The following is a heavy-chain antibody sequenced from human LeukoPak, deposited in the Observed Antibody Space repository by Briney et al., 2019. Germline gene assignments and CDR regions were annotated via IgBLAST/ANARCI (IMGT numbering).Heavy chain of an antibody. CDR2: ISSRSSNK. Sequence: GSLRLSCAASGFTFSNHYMSWIRQAPGKGLVWVSYISSRSSNKYYADSVKGRFTISRDNAKSSLYLQMNSLRAEDTAVYYCAELGITMIGGVWGKGTTVTISS. CDR1: GFTFSNHY. CDR3: AELGITMIGGV. J-gene: IGHJ6*04. V-gene: IGHV3-11*04. D-gene: IGHD3-10*02.